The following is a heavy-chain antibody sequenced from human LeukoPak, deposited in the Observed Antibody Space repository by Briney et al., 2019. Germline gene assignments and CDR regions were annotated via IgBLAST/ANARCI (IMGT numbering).Heavy chain of an antibody. CDR1: GYTFTSYD. CDR3: AAGVAAAGTGRFDP. V-gene: IGHV1-8*01. D-gene: IGHD6-13*01. J-gene: IGHJ5*02. CDR2: MNPNSGNT. Sequence: ASVKVSCKASGYTFTSYDINWVRQAAGQGLEWMGWMNPNSGNTGDAQKFQGRVTMTRNTSISTAYMELSSPRSEDTAVYYCAAGVAAAGTGRFDPWGQGTLVTVSS.